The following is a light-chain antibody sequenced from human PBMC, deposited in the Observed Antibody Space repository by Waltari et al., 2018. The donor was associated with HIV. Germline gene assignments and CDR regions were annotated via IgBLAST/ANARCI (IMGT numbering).Light chain of an antibody. CDR1: SSDVGGYNY. CDR3: SSYTSSSTRV. J-gene: IGLJ3*02. V-gene: IGLV2-14*01. CDR2: EVR. Sequence: QSALTQPASVSGSPVQSITISCPGTSSDVGGYNYVSWYQKHPGKAPKLLIYEVRKRPSGISTRFSGSKSGNTASLTISGLQAEDEADYYCSSYTSSSTRVFGGGTNLTVL.